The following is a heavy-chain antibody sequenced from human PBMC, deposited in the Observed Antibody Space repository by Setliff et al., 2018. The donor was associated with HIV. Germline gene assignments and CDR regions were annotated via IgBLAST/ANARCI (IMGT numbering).Heavy chain of an antibody. Sequence: GGSLRLSCAASGFTFSTFWMGWVRQAPGKGREWVAHIKPDGSSKKYVDSVKGRFTISRDNAKNSLYLQMNSLRAEDTAEYYCAKELAASGLGYFDSWGRGILVTVSS. CDR3: AKELAASGLGYFDS. D-gene: IGHD3-22*01. J-gene: IGHJ4*02. CDR2: IKPDGSSK. CDR1: GFTFSTFW. V-gene: IGHV3-7*03.